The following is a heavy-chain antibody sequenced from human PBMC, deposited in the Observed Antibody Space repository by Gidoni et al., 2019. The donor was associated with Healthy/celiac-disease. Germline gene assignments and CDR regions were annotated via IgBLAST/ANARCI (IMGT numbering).Heavy chain of an antibody. V-gene: IGHV3-23*01. Sequence: EVQPLESGGGSVQPGGSLGLSCGASGLTCSSYALSWLRQAPGKGLEGVSAICGSGGSTYYAGYVKGRFTISRDKSKDTLYLQMNSLNAEDTAVYYCAKYMVREGGFDYWGQGTLVTVSS. D-gene: IGHD3-10*01. CDR3: AKYMVREGGFDY. J-gene: IGHJ4*02. CDR1: GLTCSSYA. CDR2: ICGSGGST.